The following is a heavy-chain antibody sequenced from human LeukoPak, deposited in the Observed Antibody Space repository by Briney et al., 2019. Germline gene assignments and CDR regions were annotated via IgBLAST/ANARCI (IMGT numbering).Heavy chain of an antibody. V-gene: IGHV3-23*01. J-gene: IGHJ4*02. CDR1: GFTFSSYA. Sequence: GGSLRLSCAASGFTFSSYAMSWVRQAPGKGLEWVSAISGSGGSTYYADSVKGRFTISRDNSKNTLYLQMNSLRAEDTAVYYCAKAEYRLDIVVVPAAITFWGQGTLVTVSS. CDR3: AKAEYRLDIVVVPAAITF. D-gene: IGHD2-2*02. CDR2: ISGSGGST.